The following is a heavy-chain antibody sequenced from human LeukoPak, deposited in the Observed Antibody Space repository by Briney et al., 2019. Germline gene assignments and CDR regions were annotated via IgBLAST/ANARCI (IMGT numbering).Heavy chain of an antibody. V-gene: IGHV3-49*04. Sequence: PGRSLRLSXTASGFTFGDYAMSWVRQDPGKGLEWAGFIRSKAYGGTTEYAASVKGRFTISRDDSKSIAYLQMNSLKTEDTAVYYCTRSREYYDFWSGYYRWGQGTLVTVSS. CDR2: IRSKAYGGTT. J-gene: IGHJ4*02. D-gene: IGHD3-3*01. CDR3: TRSREYYDFWSGYYR. CDR1: GFTFGDYA.